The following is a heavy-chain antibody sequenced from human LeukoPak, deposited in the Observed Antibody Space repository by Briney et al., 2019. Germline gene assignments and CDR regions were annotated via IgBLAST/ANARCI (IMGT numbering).Heavy chain of an antibody. CDR3: GTQVGTKRGDGFDI. CDR1: GFTFSDFY. V-gene: IGHV3-11*01. J-gene: IGHJ3*02. Sequence: GGSLILSCAASGFTFSDFYMTWIRQAPGKGLEWVSYISNGSTTIYYADSVKGRFTISRDNAKNSLYLQMNSLRAQDTAVYYCGTQVGTKRGDGFDIWGQGTLLTVSS. CDR2: ISNGSTTI. D-gene: IGHD1-26*01.